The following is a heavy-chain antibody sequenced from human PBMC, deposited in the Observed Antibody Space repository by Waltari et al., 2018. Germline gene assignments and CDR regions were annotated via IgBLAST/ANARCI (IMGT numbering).Heavy chain of an antibody. CDR2: SMKDGVYK. CDR3: VRNRDYHMFDV. CDR1: GFFFTNYW. D-gene: IGHD3-10*02. J-gene: IGHJ3*01. Sequence: EVNLVESGGGLVQPGGSLSLSFAASGFFFTNYWSSWVRQAPGKRPAWGADSMKDGVYKGHPEAVEGRFTIARDNAEKIVYLQMNSLRVDDTAVYYCVRNRDYHMFDVWGQGTMVTVSS. V-gene: IGHV3-7*01.